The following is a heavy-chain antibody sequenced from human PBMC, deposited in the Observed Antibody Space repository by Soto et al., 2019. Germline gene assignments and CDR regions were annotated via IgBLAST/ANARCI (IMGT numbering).Heavy chain of an antibody. CDR3: ARRSPAAGTNWFAP. Sequence: SETLSLTCTVSGGSISSSYYWGWIRQPPGKGLEGIGGSYYSGRTNYNPSLKSRVTISIDTSKNQFSLNLSSVTAADTAVYYCARRSPAAGTNWFAPWGQGTLVTVSS. CDR1: GGSISSSYY. D-gene: IGHD6-13*01. CDR2: SYYSGRT. J-gene: IGHJ5*02. V-gene: IGHV4-39*01.